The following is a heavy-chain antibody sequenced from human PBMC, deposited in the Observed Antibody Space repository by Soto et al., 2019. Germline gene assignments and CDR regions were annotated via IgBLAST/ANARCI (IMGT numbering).Heavy chain of an antibody. D-gene: IGHD6-13*01. CDR3: AKDHESSSWYRYYYYGMDV. J-gene: IGHJ6*02. CDR2: ISYDGSNK. CDR1: GFTFSSYG. Sequence: GGSLRLSCAASGFTFSSYGMHWVRQAPGKGLEWVAVISYDGSNKYYADSVKGRFTISRDNSKNTLYLQMNSLRAEDTAVYYCAKDHESSSWYRYYYYGMDVWGQGTTVTVSS. V-gene: IGHV3-30*18.